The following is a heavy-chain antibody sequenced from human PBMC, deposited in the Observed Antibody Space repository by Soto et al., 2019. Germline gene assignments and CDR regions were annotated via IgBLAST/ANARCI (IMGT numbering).Heavy chain of an antibody. CDR1: GFTFSSYS. CDR3: ARRDLITGTTNYYYGMDV. V-gene: IGHV3-21*01. D-gene: IGHD1-7*01. CDR2: ISSSSSYI. Sequence: GGSLRLSCAASGFTFSSYSMNWVRQAPGKGLEWVSSISSSSSYIYYADSVKGRFTISRDNAKNSLYLQMNSLRAEDTAVHYCARRDLITGTTNYYYGMDVWGQGTTVTVSS. J-gene: IGHJ6*02.